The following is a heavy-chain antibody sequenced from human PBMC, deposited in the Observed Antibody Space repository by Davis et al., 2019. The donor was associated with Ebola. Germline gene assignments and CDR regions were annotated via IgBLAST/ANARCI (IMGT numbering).Heavy chain of an antibody. CDR2: INAGNGDT. J-gene: IGHJ4*02. CDR1: GYIFTLYA. D-gene: IGHD1-1*01. V-gene: IGHV1-3*01. CDR3: ARAQFPTTSDH. Sequence: AASVKVSCKASGYIFTLYAIHWVRQAPGQRLEWMGWINAGNGDTKYSQKFQGRVTITRDTSASTAYMDLSSLRSDDTAVYYCARAQFPTTSDHGGQGTLVTVSS.